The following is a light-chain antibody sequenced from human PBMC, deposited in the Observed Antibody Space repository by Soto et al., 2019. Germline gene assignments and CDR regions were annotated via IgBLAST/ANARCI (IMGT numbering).Light chain of an antibody. CDR1: QSIITF. V-gene: IGKV1-5*01. J-gene: IGKJ1*01. Sequence: DIQMTQSPSTLSASVGDRVTITCRASQSIITFLNWYQQTPGKAPKLLIFAASSLESGVPSRFSGSGSGTEFTLTISSLQPDDFATYYCQQYNSYWTFGQGTKVDIK. CDR3: QQYNSYWT. CDR2: AAS.